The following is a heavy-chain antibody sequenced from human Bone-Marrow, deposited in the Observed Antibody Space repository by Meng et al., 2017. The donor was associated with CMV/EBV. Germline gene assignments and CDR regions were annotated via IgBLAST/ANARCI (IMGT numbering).Heavy chain of an antibody. J-gene: IGHJ5*02. CDR3: ARGKTGVS. CDR2: ISSTSSYI. V-gene: IGHV3-21*01. Sequence: GESLKISCAASGFTFSSYSMNWVRQAPGKGLEWVSSISSTSSYIYYADSVKGRFTISRDNAKNSLFLQMNSLRAEGTAVYSCARGKTGVSWGQGTLVTVSS. CDR1: GFTFSSYS.